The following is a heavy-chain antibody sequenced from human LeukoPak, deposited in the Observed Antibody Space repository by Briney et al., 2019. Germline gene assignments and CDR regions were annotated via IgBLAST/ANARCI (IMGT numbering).Heavy chain of an antibody. CDR3: ARDHPFPLRYYYDSGGYPDY. J-gene: IGHJ4*02. CDR2: ISSSGSTI. D-gene: IGHD3-22*01. Sequence: PGGSLRLSCAASGFTFSDYYMSWIRQAPGKGLEWVSYISSSGSTIYYADSVKGRFTISRDNAKNSLYLQMNSLRAEDTAVYYCARDHPFPLRYYYDSGGYPDYWGQGTLDTVSS. CDR1: GFTFSDYY. V-gene: IGHV3-11*01.